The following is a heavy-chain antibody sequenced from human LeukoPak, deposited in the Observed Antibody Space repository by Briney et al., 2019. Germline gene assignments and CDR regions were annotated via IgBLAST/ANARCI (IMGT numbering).Heavy chain of an antibody. CDR1: GFTFSSYS. CDR3: ARGGDGYNSRNWFDP. V-gene: IGHV3-21*01. D-gene: IGHD5-24*01. Sequence: GGSLRLSCAASGFTFSSYSMNWVRQAPGKGLEWVSSISSSSSYIYYADSVKGRFTISRDNAKNSLYLQMNSLRAEDTAVYYCARGGDGYNSRNWFDPWGQGTLVTVSS. CDR2: ISSSSSYI. J-gene: IGHJ5*02.